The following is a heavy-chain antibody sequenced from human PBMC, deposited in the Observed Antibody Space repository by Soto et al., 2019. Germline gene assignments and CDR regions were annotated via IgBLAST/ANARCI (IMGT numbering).Heavy chain of an antibody. D-gene: IGHD5-12*01. Sequence: QPGGSLRLSCAASGFTFSSYAMHWVRQAPGKGLEWVAVISYDRSNKYYADSVKGRFTISRDNSKNTLYLQMNSLRAEDTAVYYCAREVRRGYSGCAPLRRYYYGMDVWGQGTTVTVSS. CDR3: AREVRRGYSGCAPLRRYYYGMDV. J-gene: IGHJ6*02. V-gene: IGHV3-30-3*01. CDR1: GFTFSSYA. CDR2: ISYDRSNK.